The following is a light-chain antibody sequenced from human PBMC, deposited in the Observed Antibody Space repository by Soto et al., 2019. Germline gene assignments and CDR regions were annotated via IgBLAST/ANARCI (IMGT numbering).Light chain of an antibody. V-gene: IGLV1-47*01. CDR3: AKWDDSLRVYV. CDR1: NSRSGSNY. J-gene: IGLJ1*01. Sequence: QSVLPQPPSASGTPGQRVTISCSTTNSRSGSNYVYWYRQLPGAAPKLLIYRNDQRPSGIPDRFSASKSGTSASLAISGLRSEDEPDYFCAKWDDSLRVYVFGSGTKVTVL. CDR2: RND.